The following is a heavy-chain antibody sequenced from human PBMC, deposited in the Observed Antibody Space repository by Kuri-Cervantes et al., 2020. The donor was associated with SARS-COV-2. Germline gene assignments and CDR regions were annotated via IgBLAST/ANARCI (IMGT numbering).Heavy chain of an antibody. Sequence: SLKISCAASGFTFSSYSMNWVRQAPGKGLEWVSGISWNSGSIGYADSVKGRFTISRAYAKNSLYLQMNSLRDADTAVYYCAKDQGIAAPVGWFDPWGQGTLVTVSS. CDR1: GFTFSSYS. CDR3: AKDQGIAAPVGWFDP. J-gene: IGHJ5*02. D-gene: IGHD6-13*01. CDR2: ISWNSGSI. V-gene: IGHV3-9*01.